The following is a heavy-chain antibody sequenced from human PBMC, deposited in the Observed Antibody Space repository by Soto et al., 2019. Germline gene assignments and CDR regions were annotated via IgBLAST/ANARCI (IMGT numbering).Heavy chain of an antibody. D-gene: IGHD4-4*01. Sequence: QVQLVQSGAEVKKPGSSVKVSCKASGGTFSSYAISWVRQAPGQGLERMGGIIPIFGTANYAQKFQGRVTITADESTSTAYMELSSLRSEDTAVSYCARSPRSRRYDYSFDYWGQGTLVTVSS. V-gene: IGHV1-69*01. CDR3: ARSPRSRRYDYSFDY. CDR1: GGTFSSYA. CDR2: IIPIFGTA. J-gene: IGHJ4*02.